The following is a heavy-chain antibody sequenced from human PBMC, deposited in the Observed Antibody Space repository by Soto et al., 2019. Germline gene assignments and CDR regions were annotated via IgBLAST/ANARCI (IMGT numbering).Heavy chain of an antibody. CDR2: IKSKTDGGTT. J-gene: IGHJ6*02. D-gene: IGHD2-15*01. Sequence: EVQLVESGGGLVKPGGSLRLSCAASGFTFSNAWMSWVRQAPGKGLEWVGRIKSKTDGGTTDYAAPVKGRFTISRDDSKNTLYLQMNSLKTEDTAVYYCTTDGHGLVAASDYYYYGMDVWGQGTTVTVSS. V-gene: IGHV3-15*01. CDR3: TTDGHGLVAASDYYYYGMDV. CDR1: GFTFSNAW.